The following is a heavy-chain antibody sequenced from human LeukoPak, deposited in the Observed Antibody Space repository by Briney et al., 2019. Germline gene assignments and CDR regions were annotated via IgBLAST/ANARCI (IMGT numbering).Heavy chain of an antibody. V-gene: IGHV3-23*01. CDR2: ISGSGGST. CDR3: AKVFCCGGYSSVLYYFDY. D-gene: IGHD6-19*01. J-gene: IGHJ4*02. CDR1: GFTFSSYA. Sequence: GGSLRLSCAASGFTFSSYAMSWVRQAPGKGLEWVSAISGSGGSTYYADSVKGRFTISRDNSKNTLYLQMNSLRAEDTAVYYCAKVFCCGGYSSVLYYFDYWGQGTLGTVSS.